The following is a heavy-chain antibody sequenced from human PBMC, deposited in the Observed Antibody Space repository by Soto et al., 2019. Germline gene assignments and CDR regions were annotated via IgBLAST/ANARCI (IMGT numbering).Heavy chain of an antibody. V-gene: IGHV4-31*03. CDR3: AREGAGTIDFPTYHYYFSYMDV. Sequence: QVQLQESGPGLVKPSETLSLTCTVSGGSVSSGAFYWSWIRQHPGKGLEWIGYIHYTGGTYYNPSRKSRITMSLDASRSQFSLKLTSVTAADTAVYYCAREGAGTIDFPTYHYYFSYMDVWGRGTTVTVSS. CDR1: GGSVSSGAFY. CDR2: IHYTGGT. J-gene: IGHJ6*03. D-gene: IGHD1-1*01.